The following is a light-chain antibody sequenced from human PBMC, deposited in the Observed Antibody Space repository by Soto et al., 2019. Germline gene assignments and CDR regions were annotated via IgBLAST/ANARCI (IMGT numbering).Light chain of an antibody. J-gene: IGKJ3*01. CDR1: QSVSSY. V-gene: IGKV3-11*01. CDR2: DAS. Sequence: EIVLTQSPATLSLSPGERATLSCRASQSVSSYLAWYQQKPGQAPRLLIYDASNRSTGIPARFSGSGSGTAITLTISILEPEHLAVYYCPRHSHWPPLFTFGPGTKVDIK. CDR3: PRHSHWPPLFT.